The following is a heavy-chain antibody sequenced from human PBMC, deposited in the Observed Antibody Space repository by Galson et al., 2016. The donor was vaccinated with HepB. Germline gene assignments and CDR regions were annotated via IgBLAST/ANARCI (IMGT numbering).Heavy chain of an antibody. J-gene: IGHJ4*02. CDR3: AKGRRLYSYSSGWYYFDY. D-gene: IGHD6-19*01. CDR2: ICGSGGST. Sequence: SLRLSCAASGFTFSSYAMSWVRQAPGKGLEWVSAICGSGGSTYYADSVKGRSTISRDNSKNTLYLQMHSLRAEDTAVYYCAKGRRLYSYSSGWYYFDYWGQGTLVTVSS. CDR1: GFTFSSYA. V-gene: IGHV3-23*01.